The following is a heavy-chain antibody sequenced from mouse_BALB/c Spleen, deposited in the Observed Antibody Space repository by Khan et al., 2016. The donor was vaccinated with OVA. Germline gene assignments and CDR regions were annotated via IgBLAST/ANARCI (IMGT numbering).Heavy chain of an antibody. CDR2: INPSSDYN. Sequence: QVQLQQSGAELARPGASVKMSCKASGYTFTSNTMHWIRQRPGQGLEWIGYINPSSDYNNFNQKFKDKATLTAEQSSSTAYMQLSRLTSEDSAVYYCARRTTVYAMDYWGQGTSVTVSS. D-gene: IGHD1-1*01. V-gene: IGHV1-4*01. CDR3: ARRTTVYAMDY. J-gene: IGHJ4*01. CDR1: GYTFTSNT.